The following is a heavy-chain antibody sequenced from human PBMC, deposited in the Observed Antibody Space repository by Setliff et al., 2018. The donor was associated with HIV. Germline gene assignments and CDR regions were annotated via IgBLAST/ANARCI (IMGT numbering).Heavy chain of an antibody. CDR2: LNPEANYI. CDR3: ARDRGYPDSFNI. J-gene: IGHJ4*02. CDR1: GLTFSTSW. V-gene: IGHV3-74*01. D-gene: IGHD3-10*01. Sequence: PGGSLRLSCAASGLTFSTSWMQWVRQSPGEGLLWVARLNPEANYIHYADSVKGRFTISRDNAKNTLYLQMNSLGTEDTAVYYCARDRGYPDSFNIWGQGNLVTVSS.